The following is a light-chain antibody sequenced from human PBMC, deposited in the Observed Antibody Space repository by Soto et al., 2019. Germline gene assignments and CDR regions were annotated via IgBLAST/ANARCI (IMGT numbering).Light chain of an antibody. V-gene: IGKV3-15*01. Sequence: IVMTQSPATVSASPGERVTLSCRASQSVSGTVAWYHQKPGQPPRLLVYGASTTATDIPARFFGSGSETDFTLTITRLQSEDFGTYYCQQVNSWPRTFGQGTKVEIK. CDR3: QQVNSWPRT. CDR2: GAS. J-gene: IGKJ1*01. CDR1: QSVSGT.